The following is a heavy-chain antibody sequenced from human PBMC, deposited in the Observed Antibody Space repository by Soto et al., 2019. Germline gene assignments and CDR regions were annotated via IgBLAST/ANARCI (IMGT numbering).Heavy chain of an antibody. D-gene: IGHD3-22*01. CDR3: ARDTTMNAFDI. J-gene: IGHJ3*02. CDR1: GFTFSSYA. CDR2: ISYDGSNK. Sequence: PGGSLRLSCAASGFTFSSYAMHWVRQAPGKGLEWVAVISYDGSNKYYADSVKGRFTISRDNSKNTLYLQMNSLRAEDTAVYYCARDTTMNAFDIWGQGTMVTV. V-gene: IGHV3-30-3*01.